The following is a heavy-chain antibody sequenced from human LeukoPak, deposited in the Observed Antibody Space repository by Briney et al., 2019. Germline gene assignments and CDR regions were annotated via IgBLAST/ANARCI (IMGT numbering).Heavy chain of an antibody. CDR3: VRLVGGDIDY. Sequence: AGGSLRLSCAASGFTFSDYYMSWIRQAPGKGLEWVSYISSSSSYTNYADSVKGRFTISRDNAKNSLYLQMNSLRAEDTAVYYCVRLVGGDIDYWGQGTLVTVSS. D-gene: IGHD5-12*01. CDR2: ISSSSSYT. J-gene: IGHJ4*02. V-gene: IGHV3-11*06. CDR1: GFTFSDYY.